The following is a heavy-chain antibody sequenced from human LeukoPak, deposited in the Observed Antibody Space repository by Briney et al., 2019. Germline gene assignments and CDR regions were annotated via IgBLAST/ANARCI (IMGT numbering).Heavy chain of an antibody. CDR3: ARDHRYYDFWSGYYAPHYYMDV. CDR1: GGSISSYY. D-gene: IGHD3-3*01. Sequence: PSETLSLTCTVSGGSISSYYWSWIRQPPGKGLEWIGYIYTSGSTNYNPSLKSRVTISVDTSKNQFSLKLSSVTAADTAVYYCARDHRYYDFWSGYYAPHYYMDVWGKGTTVTVSS. J-gene: IGHJ6*03. V-gene: IGHV4-59*01. CDR2: IYTSGST.